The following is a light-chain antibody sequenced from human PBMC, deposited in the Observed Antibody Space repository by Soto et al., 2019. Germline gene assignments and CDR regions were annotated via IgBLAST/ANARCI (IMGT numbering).Light chain of an antibody. CDR2: DVS. CDR3: SSYTSSSTPWV. V-gene: IGLV2-14*01. CDR1: SSDVGGYNY. Sequence: QSALTQPASVSGSPGQSITIYCTGTSSDVGGYNYVSWYQQHPGKAPKLMIYDVSNRPSGVSNRFSGSKSGNTASLTISGLQAEDEADDYCSSYTSSSTPWVFGGGTQLTVL. J-gene: IGLJ3*02.